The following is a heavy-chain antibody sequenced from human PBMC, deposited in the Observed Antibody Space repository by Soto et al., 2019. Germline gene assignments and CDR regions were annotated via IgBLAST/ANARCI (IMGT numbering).Heavy chain of an antibody. D-gene: IGHD1-1*01. CDR1: GCSISSYY. CDR3: ARHTGTFSPLSFDY. V-gene: IGHV4-59*08. J-gene: IGHJ4*02. Sequence: SETLSLTCTFSGCSISSYYWSLIRQPPGKGLEWIGYMYYSGSTNYNPSLKSRVTISVDTSKNQFSLKLSSVTAADTAVYYCARHTGTFSPLSFDYWGQGTLVTVSS. CDR2: MYYSGST.